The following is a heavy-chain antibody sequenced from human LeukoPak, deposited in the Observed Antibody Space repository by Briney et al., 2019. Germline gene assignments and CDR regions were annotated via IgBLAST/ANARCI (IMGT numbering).Heavy chain of an antibody. CDR2: IRYDGSNK. D-gene: IGHD3-10*01. V-gene: IGHV3-30*02. CDR3: ARGVTMVRGPLDAFDI. J-gene: IGHJ3*02. CDR1: GFTFSSYG. Sequence: GGSLRLSCAASGFTFSSYGMHWVRQAPGKGLEWVAFIRYDGSNKYYADSVKGRFTISRDDAKNSLYLQMNSLRAEDTAVYYCARGVTMVRGPLDAFDIWGQGTMVTVSS.